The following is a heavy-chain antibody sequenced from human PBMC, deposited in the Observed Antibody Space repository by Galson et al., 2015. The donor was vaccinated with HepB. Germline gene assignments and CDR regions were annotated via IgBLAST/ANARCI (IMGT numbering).Heavy chain of an antibody. CDR1: GFSFSSYT. Sequence: SLRLSCAASGFSFSSYTMNWVRQAPGKGLEWVSSISRSRNFIYYVDSVKGRFTISRDNAKNSLYLQMNSLRAEDTAVYYCARGAVRIFGVVPDSWGQGTLVTVSS. V-gene: IGHV3-21*01. CDR2: ISRSRNFI. J-gene: IGHJ4*02. D-gene: IGHD3-3*01. CDR3: ARGAVRIFGVVPDS.